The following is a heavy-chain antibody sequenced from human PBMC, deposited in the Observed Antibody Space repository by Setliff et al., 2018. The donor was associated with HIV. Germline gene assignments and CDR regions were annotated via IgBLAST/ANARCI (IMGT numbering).Heavy chain of an antibody. CDR1: GGSISTYY. CDR3: ARVQMAYAAFDV. V-gene: IGHV4-59*01. Sequence: TLSLTCTVSGGSISTYYWSWFRQPPGKGLEWIGSIYFTGSSDNNPSLKSRVTLSVDTSKHQFSLKLSSVTAADTAVYYCARVQMAYAAFDVWGQGTMVTVSS. CDR2: IYFTGSS. D-gene: IGHD4-17*01. J-gene: IGHJ3*01.